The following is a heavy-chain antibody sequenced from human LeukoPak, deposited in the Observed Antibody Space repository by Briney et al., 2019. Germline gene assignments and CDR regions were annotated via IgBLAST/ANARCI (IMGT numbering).Heavy chain of an antibody. CDR1: GGSFSSYY. V-gene: IGHV3-21*01. J-gene: IGHJ5*02. CDR3: ARDLGQYYDTSDNWFDP. D-gene: IGHD3-22*01. Sequence: ETLSLTCAVSGGSFSSYYWSWVRQAPGKGLEWVSSISSSSSYIYYADSVKGRFTISRDNAKNTLNLQMNSLRAEDTAVYYCARDLGQYYDTSDNWFDPWGQGTLVTVSS. CDR2: ISSSSSYI.